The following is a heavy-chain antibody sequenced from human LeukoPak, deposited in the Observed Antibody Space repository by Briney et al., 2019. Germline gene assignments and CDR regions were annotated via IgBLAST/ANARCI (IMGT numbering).Heavy chain of an antibody. D-gene: IGHD4-17*01. CDR1: GFTFSSYW. V-gene: IGHV4-34*01. J-gene: IGHJ4*02. CDR3: ARMSPRLRRLPVTTSKGFDY. CDR2: INHSGST. Sequence: GSLRLSCAASGFTFSSYWMSWIRQPPGKGLEWIGEINHSGSTNYIPSLKSRVTISADTSKNQFSLRLSSVTAADTAVYYCARMSPRLRRLPVTTSKGFDYWGQGTLVTVSS.